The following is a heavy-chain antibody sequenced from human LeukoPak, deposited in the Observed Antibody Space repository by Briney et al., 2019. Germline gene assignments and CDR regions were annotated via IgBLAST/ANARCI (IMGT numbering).Heavy chain of an antibody. CDR1: GFTFSSYG. D-gene: IGHD6-13*01. CDR3: AKCYSGSWNIES. CDR2: ISYDGSNK. V-gene: IGHV3-30*18. Sequence: TGGSLRLSCAASGFTFSSYGMHWVRQAPGKGLEWVAVISYDGSNKYYADSVKGRFTISRDNSKNTLYLQMNSLRDEDTAVYYCAKCYSGSWNIESWGQGTLVTVSS. J-gene: IGHJ4*02.